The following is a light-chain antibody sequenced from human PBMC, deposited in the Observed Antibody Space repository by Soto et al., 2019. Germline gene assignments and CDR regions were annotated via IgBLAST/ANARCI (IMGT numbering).Light chain of an antibody. CDR1: ESISRY. CDR2: DAS. CDR3: QQYNCHPWT. V-gene: IGKV1-5*01. Sequence: IRMTQSPSSLSASVRDRVTFTCRISESISRYLAWYQQKPGKAPRLLIYDASNLESGVPSRFSGSGSGTEFSLTISSLQTDDSETDYSQQYNCHPWTFGQGTKVEIK. J-gene: IGKJ1*01.